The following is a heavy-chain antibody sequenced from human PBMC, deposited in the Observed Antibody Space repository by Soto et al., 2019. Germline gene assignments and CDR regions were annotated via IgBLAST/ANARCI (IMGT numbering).Heavy chain of an antibody. V-gene: IGHV1-18*01. CDR2: ISAYNTNT. CDR1: GYTFTSYH. Sequence: QVQLVQSGAEVKKPGASVKVSCKTSGYTFTSYHISWVRQAPGQGLEWMGWISAYNTNTNYAQKFQGRVTMTTDTLASTAYMELRSLRSDDTGVYYCASDTPPTDFWGQGTLVTVSS. J-gene: IGHJ4*02. CDR3: ASDTPPTDF.